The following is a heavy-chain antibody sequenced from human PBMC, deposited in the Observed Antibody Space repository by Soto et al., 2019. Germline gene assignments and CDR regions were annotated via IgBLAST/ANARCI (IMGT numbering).Heavy chain of an antibody. CDR1: GGSISSYY. D-gene: IGHD3-10*01. CDR2: IYYSGST. CDR3: ARMYYYGSGSSYYFDY. J-gene: IGHJ4*02. Sequence: QVQLQESGPGLVKPSETLSLTCTVSGGSISSYYWSWIRQPPGKGLEWIGYIYYSGSTNYNPSLKSRVIISVDTSKNQFSLKLGSVTGADTAVYYCARMYYYGSGSSYYFDYWGQGTLVTVSS. V-gene: IGHV4-59*01.